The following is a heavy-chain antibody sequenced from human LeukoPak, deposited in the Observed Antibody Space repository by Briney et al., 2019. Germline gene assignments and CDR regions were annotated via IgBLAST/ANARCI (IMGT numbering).Heavy chain of an antibody. CDR1: GGSISSGSDY. V-gene: IGHV4-61*02. CDR2: IYTSGST. D-gene: IGHD6-19*01. Sequence: SQTLSLTCTVSGGSISSGSDYWSWIRQPAGKGLEWIGRIYTSGSTNYNPSLKSRVTISVDTSKNQFSLKLSSVTAAGTAVYYCARDGSSGWYYFDYWGQGTLVTVSS. CDR3: ARDGSSGWYYFDY. J-gene: IGHJ4*02.